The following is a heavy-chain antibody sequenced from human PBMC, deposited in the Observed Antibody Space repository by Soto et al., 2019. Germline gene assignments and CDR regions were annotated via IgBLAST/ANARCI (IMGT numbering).Heavy chain of an antibody. CDR1: GYTFTGYY. CDR3: ARDNTLNYGMDV. V-gene: IGHV1-2*04. J-gene: IGHJ6*02. CDR2: INPNSGGT. Sequence: ASVKVSCKASGYTFTGYYMHWVRQAPGQGLEWMGWINPNSGGTNYAQKFQGWVTMTRDTSISTAYMELSRLRSDDTAVYYCARDNTLNYGMDVWGQGTTVTVSS.